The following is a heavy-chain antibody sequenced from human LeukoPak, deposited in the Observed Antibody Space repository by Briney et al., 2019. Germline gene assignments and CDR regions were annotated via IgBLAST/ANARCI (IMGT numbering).Heavy chain of an antibody. V-gene: IGHV4-4*07. J-gene: IGHJ4*02. CDR3: ARDRYGGIIDS. Sequence: PSETLSLTCTVSGGSTNTYSWSWIRQPAGKGLQWIGRIYPSGSTNYSPSLKSRLTMSVDTSNNQFSLNLTSVTAADTAIYFCARDRYGGIIDSWGQGTLVSVSS. D-gene: IGHD1-1*01. CDR2: IYPSGST. CDR1: GGSTNTYS.